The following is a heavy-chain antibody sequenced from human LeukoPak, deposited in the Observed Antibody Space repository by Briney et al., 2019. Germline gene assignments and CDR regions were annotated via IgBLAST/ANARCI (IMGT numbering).Heavy chain of an antibody. CDR1: GFTFGSYA. CDR2: ISYDGSNN. CDR3: ARAHPYSRRYNIYYYYGMDV. J-gene: IGHJ6*02. Sequence: GRSLRLSCAASGFTFGSYAMHWVRQAPGKGLEWVAVISYDGSNNYYADSVKGRFTISRDNSKNTLYLQMNSLRAEDTAVYYCARAHPYSRRYNIYYYYGMDVWGQGTTVTVSS. V-gene: IGHV3-30-3*01. D-gene: IGHD2-2*02.